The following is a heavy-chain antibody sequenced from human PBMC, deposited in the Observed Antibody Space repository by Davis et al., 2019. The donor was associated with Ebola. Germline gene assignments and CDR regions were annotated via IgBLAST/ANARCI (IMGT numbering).Heavy chain of an antibody. CDR1: GYTFTSYY. Sequence: AASVKVSCKASGYTFTSYYMHWVRQAPGQELEWMGRINPSGGSTSYAQKFQGRVTMTRDTSTSTVYMELSSLRSEDTAVYYCARGGIAAATDYWGQGTLVTVSS. D-gene: IGHD6-13*01. CDR3: ARGGIAAATDY. J-gene: IGHJ4*02. CDR2: INPSGGST. V-gene: IGHV1-46*01.